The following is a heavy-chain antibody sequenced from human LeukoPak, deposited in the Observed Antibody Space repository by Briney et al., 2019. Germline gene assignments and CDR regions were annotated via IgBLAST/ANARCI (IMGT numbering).Heavy chain of an antibody. Sequence: QPGGSLRLSCAASGFTVSSNYMSWVRQAPGKGLEWVSVIYSGGSTYYADSVKGRFTISRDNSKNTLYLQMNSLRAEDTAVYYCATGSSWYPFYFDYWGQGTLVTVSS. D-gene: IGHD6-13*01. CDR1: GFTVSSNY. V-gene: IGHV3-53*01. J-gene: IGHJ4*02. CDR2: IYSGGST. CDR3: ATGSSWYPFYFDY.